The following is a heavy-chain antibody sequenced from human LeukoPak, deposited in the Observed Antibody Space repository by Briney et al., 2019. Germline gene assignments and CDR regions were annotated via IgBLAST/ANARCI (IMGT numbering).Heavy chain of an antibody. CDR3: ARYTYSNYVGDY. CDR2: ISAYNGNT. Sequence: ASVKVSCKASGYTFTSYGISWVRQAPGQGLEWMGWISAYNGNTNYAQKLQGRVTMTTDTSTSTAYMELRSLRSDATAVYYCARYTYSNYVGDYWGQGTLVTVSS. J-gene: IGHJ4*02. D-gene: IGHD4-11*01. V-gene: IGHV1-18*01. CDR1: GYTFTSYG.